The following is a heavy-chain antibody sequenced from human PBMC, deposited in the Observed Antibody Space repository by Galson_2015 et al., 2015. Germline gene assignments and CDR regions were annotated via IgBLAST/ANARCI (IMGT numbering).Heavy chain of an antibody. CDR3: ARMGRIGRSAFEI. CDR2: INHSGST. J-gene: IGHJ3*02. CDR1: GGSFSGYY. D-gene: IGHD1-26*01. V-gene: IGHV4-34*01. Sequence: SETLSLTCAVYGGSFSGYYWSWIRQPPGKGLEWIGEINHSGSTNYNPSLKSRVTISVDTSKNQFSLKLSSVTAADTAVYYCARMGRIGRSAFEIWGQGTMVTVSS.